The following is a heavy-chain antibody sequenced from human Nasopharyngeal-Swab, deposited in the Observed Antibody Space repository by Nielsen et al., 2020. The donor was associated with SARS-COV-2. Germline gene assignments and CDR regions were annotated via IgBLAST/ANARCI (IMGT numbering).Heavy chain of an antibody. J-gene: IGHJ4*02. V-gene: IGHV3-48*01. CDR1: GFTFSSYS. D-gene: IGHD5-24*01. Sequence: GESLKISCAASGFTFSSYSMNWVRQAPGKGLEWVSYISSSSSTIYYADSVRGRFTISRDNAKNSLYLQMNSLRAEDTAVYYCASRYNLDYWGQGTLVTVSS. CDR3: ASRYNLDY. CDR2: ISSSSSTI.